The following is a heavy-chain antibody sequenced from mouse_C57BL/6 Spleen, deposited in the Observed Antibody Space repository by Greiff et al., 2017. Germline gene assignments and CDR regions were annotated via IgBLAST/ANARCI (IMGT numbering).Heavy chain of an antibody. CDR2: IDPSDSYT. CDR3: ARYDYGSSYSYDMDD. J-gene: IGHJ4*01. D-gene: IGHD1-1*01. CDR1: GYTFTSYW. V-gene: IGHV1-69*01. Sequence: QVQLQQPGAELVMPGASVKLSCKASGYTFTSYWMHWVKQRPGQGLEWIGAIDPSDSYTNYNQKFKGKSTLTVDKSSSTAYMQLSSLTSEDSAVDYCARYDYGSSYSYDMDDWGQGTSVTVSS.